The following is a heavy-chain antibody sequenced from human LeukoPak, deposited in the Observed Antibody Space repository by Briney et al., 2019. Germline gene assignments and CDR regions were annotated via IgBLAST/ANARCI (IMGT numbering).Heavy chain of an antibody. Sequence: ASVTVSCKASGYTFTSYGISWVRQAPGQGLEWMGWISAYNGNTNYAQKLQGRVTMTTDTSTSTAYMELRSLRSDDTAVYYCARDLGTYPLEIIADSSHHSFAFDYWGQGTLVTVSS. CDR3: ARDLGTYPLEIIADSSHHSFAFDY. V-gene: IGHV1-18*01. CDR2: ISAYNGNT. CDR1: GYTFTSYG. J-gene: IGHJ4*02. D-gene: IGHD3-22*01.